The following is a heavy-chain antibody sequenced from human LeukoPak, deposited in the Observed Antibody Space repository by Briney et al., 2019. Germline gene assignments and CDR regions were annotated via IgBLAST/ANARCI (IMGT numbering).Heavy chain of an antibody. CDR2: MNPNSGNT. Sequence: ASVKVSCKASGYTFTSYDINWVRQATGQGLEWMGWMNPNSGNTGYAQKFQGRVTMTRNTSISTACMELSSLRSEDTAVYYCARHPPGGYSYQRGNWFDPWGQGTLVTVSS. CDR3: ARHPPGGYSYQRGNWFDP. D-gene: IGHD5-18*01. V-gene: IGHV1-8*01. J-gene: IGHJ5*02. CDR1: GYTFTSYD.